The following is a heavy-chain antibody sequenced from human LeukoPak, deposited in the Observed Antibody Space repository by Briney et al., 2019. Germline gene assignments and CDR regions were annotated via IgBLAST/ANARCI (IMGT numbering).Heavy chain of an antibody. CDR3: SWDHTGKEDI. CDR2: IKEDGSEK. Sequence: GGSLRLSCAASGFTFSSYWMSWVRQAPGKGLEWVANIKEDGSEKYYVDSVKGRFTISRDNAKNTLYLQMNSLRAEDTAVYYCSWDHTGKEDIWGQGTMVTVSS. D-gene: IGHD2-8*02. CDR1: GFTFSSYW. J-gene: IGHJ3*02. V-gene: IGHV3-7*01.